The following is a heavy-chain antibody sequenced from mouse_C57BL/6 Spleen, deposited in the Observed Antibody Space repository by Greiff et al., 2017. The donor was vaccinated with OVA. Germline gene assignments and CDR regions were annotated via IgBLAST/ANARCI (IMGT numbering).Heavy chain of an antibody. D-gene: IGHD2-4*01. Sequence: EVQLQQSGAELVKPGASVKLSCTASGFNIKDYYMHWVKQRTEQGLEWIGRIAPEDGETKYAPKFQGKATITADTSSNTAYLQLSSLTSEDTAVYYCASRLAYDYDVYAMDYWGQGTSVTVSS. V-gene: IGHV14-2*01. CDR3: ASRLAYDYDVYAMDY. CDR2: IAPEDGET. CDR1: GFNIKDYY. J-gene: IGHJ4*01.